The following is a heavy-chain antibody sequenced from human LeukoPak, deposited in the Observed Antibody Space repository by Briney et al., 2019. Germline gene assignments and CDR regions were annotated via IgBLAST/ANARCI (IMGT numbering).Heavy chain of an antibody. CDR3: AKVGDSLGGATDY. Sequence: GGSLRLSCAASGFTFSSYATSWVRQAPGKGLEWVSAISGSGGSTYYADSVKGRFTISRDNSKNTPYLQMNSLRAEDTAVYYCAKVGDSLGGATDYWGQGTLVTVSS. CDR2: ISGSGGST. J-gene: IGHJ4*02. D-gene: IGHD3-16*01. CDR1: GFTFSSYA. V-gene: IGHV3-23*01.